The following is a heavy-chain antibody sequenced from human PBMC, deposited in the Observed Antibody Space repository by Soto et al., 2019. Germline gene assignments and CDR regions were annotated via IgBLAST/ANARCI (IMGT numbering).Heavy chain of an antibody. V-gene: IGHV4-31*03. CDR1: GGYY. CDR3: ARDLKGSYYYDSSGYYPDAFDI. CDR2: IYYSGST. Sequence: PSETLSLTCTVSGGYYWSWIRQHPGKGLEWIGYIYYSGSTYYNPSLKSRVTISVDTSKNQFSLKLSSVTAADTAVYYCARDLKGSYYYDSSGYYPDAFDIWGQGTMVT. D-gene: IGHD3-22*01. J-gene: IGHJ3*02.